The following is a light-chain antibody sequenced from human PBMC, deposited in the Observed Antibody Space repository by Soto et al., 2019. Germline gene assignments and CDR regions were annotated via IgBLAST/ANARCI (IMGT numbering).Light chain of an antibody. J-gene: IGKJ4*01. V-gene: IGKV1-12*01. Sequence: DIQLTQSPSSVSAYVGDRVTITCRASQGIITWLAWYQQKPGTAPKLLIYGASTLQSGVPSRFSGSGSGTDFTLTINSLQPEDSAVYYCQQADSFPLTFGEGTKVEIK. CDR1: QGIITW. CDR3: QQADSFPLT. CDR2: GAS.